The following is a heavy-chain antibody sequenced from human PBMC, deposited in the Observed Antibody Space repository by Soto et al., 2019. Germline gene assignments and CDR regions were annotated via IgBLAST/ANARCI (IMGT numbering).Heavy chain of an antibody. CDR1: GESFSNHY. CDR3: ARGVVYRDVGLAYGMDV. Sequence: SETLSLTCAVYGESFSNHYWTWIRQSPGKGLEWVGEINYSGSTRYNWSLGSRVTISVDTSKNQFSLMVTSVTAEDTAVYYCARGVVYRDVGLAYGMDVWGQGTTVTVS. V-gene: IGHV4-34*01. J-gene: IGHJ6*02. D-gene: IGHD2-15*01. CDR2: INYSGST.